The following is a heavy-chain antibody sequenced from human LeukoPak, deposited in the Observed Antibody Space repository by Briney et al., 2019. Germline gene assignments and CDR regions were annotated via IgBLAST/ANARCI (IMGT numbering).Heavy chain of an antibody. V-gene: IGHV3-48*03. Sequence: PGGSLRLSCAASGFMFDTYAMNWVRQAPGKGLEWVSYISQSGDAKYYADSVKGRFTISRDNARNSLYLQMNSLRAEDTAIYYCTTKDLVVVPAASHYFDYWGQGILIIVSA. J-gene: IGHJ4*02. CDR2: ISQSGDAK. CDR1: GFMFDTYA. CDR3: TTKDLVVVPAASHYFDY. D-gene: IGHD2-15*01.